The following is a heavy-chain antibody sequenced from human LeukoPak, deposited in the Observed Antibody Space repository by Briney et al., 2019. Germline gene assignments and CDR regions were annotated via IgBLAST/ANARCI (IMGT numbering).Heavy chain of an antibody. J-gene: IGHJ4*02. Sequence: GGSLRLSCVVSGFSFSTYSLNWIRQAPGKGLEWVSYISSSGTTIYYADSVKGRCTISRDNAKNSLYLQMNSLRAEDTAVYYCAREDLDYGNPVDWGQGTLVTVSS. D-gene: IGHD4-11*01. CDR3: AREDLDYGNPVD. CDR1: GFSFSTYS. V-gene: IGHV3-48*04. CDR2: ISSSGTTI.